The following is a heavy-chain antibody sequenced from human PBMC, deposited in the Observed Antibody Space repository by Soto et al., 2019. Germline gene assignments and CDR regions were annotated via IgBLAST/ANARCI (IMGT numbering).Heavy chain of an antibody. V-gene: IGHV4-34*01. J-gene: IGHJ5*02. Sequence: PSETLSLTCVVYGGSFSGYYWSWIRQSPGKGLEWIGGINHRGSTNYNPSLESRVTISVDTSKNQFSLKLPSVTAADTAMYYCARDGFCTSNTRRVGTWFDPWGQGTLVTVSS. CDR3: ARDGFCTSNTRRVGTWFDP. CDR2: INHRGST. CDR1: GGSFSGYY. D-gene: IGHD2-2*01.